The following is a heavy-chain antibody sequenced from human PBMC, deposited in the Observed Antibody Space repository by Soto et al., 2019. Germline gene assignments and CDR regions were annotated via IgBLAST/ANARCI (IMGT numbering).Heavy chain of an antibody. CDR1: GVSISSYY. D-gene: IGHD6-13*01. J-gene: IGHJ6*02. CDR2: IYSTGNT. V-gene: IGHV4-39*01. CDR3: RRSSRYSTDV. Sequence: SETLSLTCTVSGVSISSYYWGWIRQPPGKGLEWIGSIYSTGNTYYNPSLNSQVTISVDTSKNQFSLNVISVTAADTAVYYCRRSSRYSTDVWGQGTTVTVSS.